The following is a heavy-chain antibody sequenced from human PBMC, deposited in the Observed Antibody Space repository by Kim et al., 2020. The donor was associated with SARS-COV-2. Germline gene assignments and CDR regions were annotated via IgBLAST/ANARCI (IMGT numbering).Heavy chain of an antibody. CDR3: ARDGVIRGLSDY. CDR1: GFTFRIYW. J-gene: IGHJ4*02. Sequence: GGSLRLSCAASGFTFRIYWMYWVRQAPGKGLVWVSGISSDGSDTSYADSVKGRFTISRDNSKDTLYLQMNSLRADDTAVYYCARDGVIRGLSDYWGQGTLVTVSS. D-gene: IGHD3-10*01. CDR2: ISSDGSDT. V-gene: IGHV3-74*01.